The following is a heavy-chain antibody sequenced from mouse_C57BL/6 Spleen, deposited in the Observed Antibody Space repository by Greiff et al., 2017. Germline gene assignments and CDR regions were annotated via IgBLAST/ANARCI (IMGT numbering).Heavy chain of an antibody. CDR3: ARTKSSIYYYGSFDY. CDR1: GFSLTSYG. J-gene: IGHJ2*01. Sequence: VKLMESGPGLVQPSQRLSITCTVSGFSLTSYGVHWVRQSPGKGLEWLGVIWSGGSTDYNAAFITRLSISKDNSKSKVFFKMNSLQADDTAIYYCARTKSSIYYYGSFDYWGQGTTLTVSS. CDR2: IWSGGST. D-gene: IGHD1-1*01. V-gene: IGHV2-2*01.